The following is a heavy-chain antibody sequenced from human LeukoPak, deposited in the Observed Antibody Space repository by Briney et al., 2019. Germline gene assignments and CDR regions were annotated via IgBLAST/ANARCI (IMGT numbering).Heavy chain of an antibody. CDR2: IYYSGST. CDR1: GGSINSTSYY. D-gene: IGHD5-18*01. V-gene: IGHV4-39*07. CDR3: ARGLAFVSYGYFDY. J-gene: IGHJ4*02. Sequence: PSETLSLTCTVSGGSINSTSYYWGWIRQPPGKGLEWIGNIYYSGSTYYNPSLKSRVTISVDTSKNQFSLKLSSVTAADTAVYYCARGLAFVSYGYFDYWGQGTLVTVSS.